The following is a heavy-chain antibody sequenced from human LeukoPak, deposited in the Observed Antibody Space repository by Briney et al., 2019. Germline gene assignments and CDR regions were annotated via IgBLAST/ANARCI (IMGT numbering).Heavy chain of an antibody. CDR3: APPLYYYEANGYSVA. Sequence: SETLSLTCAVYGGSFSNYYWSWIRQPPGKGLEWIGEINHSGSTNYNPSLKSRVTISVDTSKNQFSLKLSSVTATDTAVYYCAPPLYYYEANGYSVAWGQGTLVTVSS. CDR1: GGSFSNYY. V-gene: IGHV4-34*01. D-gene: IGHD3-22*01. CDR2: INHSGST. J-gene: IGHJ5*02.